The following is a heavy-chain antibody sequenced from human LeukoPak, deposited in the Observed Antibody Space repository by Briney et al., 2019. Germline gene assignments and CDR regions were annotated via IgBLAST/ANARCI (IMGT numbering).Heavy chain of an antibody. Sequence: GSLRLSCAASGFTFSSYGMHWVRQAPGKGLEWVAFMRYDGSNKYYADSVKGRFTISRDNSKNTLYLQMNSLRAEDTAVYYCARDRVGARGDAFDIWGQGTMVTVSS. CDR2: MRYDGSNK. CDR3: ARDRVGARGDAFDI. D-gene: IGHD1-26*01. CDR1: GFTFSSYG. V-gene: IGHV3-30*02. J-gene: IGHJ3*02.